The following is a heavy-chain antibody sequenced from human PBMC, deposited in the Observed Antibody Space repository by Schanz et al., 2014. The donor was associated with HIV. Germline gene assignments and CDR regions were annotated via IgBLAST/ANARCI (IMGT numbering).Heavy chain of an antibody. CDR3: AKDRNYYDNRYLGKGNYYYYYGMDV. J-gene: IGHJ6*02. CDR1: GFSFDNYG. D-gene: IGHD3-22*01. Sequence: QMQLVESGGGVVRPGRSLKLSCAASGFSFDNYGMHWVRQAPGKGLEWVAVISYDGRNKYFADSVKGRFTMSRDNSKNTLYLQMNSLRVDDTAVYYCAKDRNYYDNRYLGKGNYYYYYGMDVWGQGTTVTVSS. V-gene: IGHV3-30*18. CDR2: ISYDGRNK.